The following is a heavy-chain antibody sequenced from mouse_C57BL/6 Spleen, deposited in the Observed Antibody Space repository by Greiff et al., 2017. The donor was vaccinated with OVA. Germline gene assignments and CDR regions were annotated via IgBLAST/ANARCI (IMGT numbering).Heavy chain of an antibody. D-gene: IGHD3-2*02. V-gene: IGHV1-15*01. J-gene: IGHJ3*01. CDR3: TTQAGAY. CDR2: VDPETGGT. CDR1: GYTFTDYE. Sequence: VQLQQSGAELVRPGASVTLSCKASGYTFTDYEMHWVKQTPVHGLEWIGAVDPETGGTAYNQKFKGKAILTADKSSSTAYMELRSLTSEDSAVYYCTTQAGAYWGQGTLVTVSA.